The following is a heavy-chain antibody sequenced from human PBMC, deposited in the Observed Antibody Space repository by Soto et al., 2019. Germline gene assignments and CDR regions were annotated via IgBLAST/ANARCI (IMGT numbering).Heavy chain of an antibody. CDR3: AKEASVPRFGELWYFDL. J-gene: IGHJ2*01. CDR1: ELLFSTYG. D-gene: IGHD3-10*01. Sequence: EVQLLESGGGLVQPGGSLRLSCAASELLFSTYGMTWVRQAPGKGLEWVSSVSASGYDTYYADSVRVRFVTYRDNAKNTLYLQADRLRAEDTAVYYCAKEASVPRFGELWYFDLWGRGTLVTVSS. V-gene: IGHV3-23*01. CDR2: VSASGYDT.